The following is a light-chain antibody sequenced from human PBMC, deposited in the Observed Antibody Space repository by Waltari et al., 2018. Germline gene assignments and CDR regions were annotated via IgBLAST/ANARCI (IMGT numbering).Light chain of an antibody. CDR2: GNN. V-gene: IGLV1-40*01. CDR3: QSYDSRLSVVV. Sequence: QSVLTQPPSVSGAPGQRVTISCTGSSSNIGAGYDVHWYQQLPGTAPKLLIYGNNNRPSGVPDRFSGSKSGTSASLAITGLQPEDEAQYYCQSYDSRLSVVVFGGGNKLTVL. J-gene: IGLJ2*01. CDR1: SSNIGAGYD.